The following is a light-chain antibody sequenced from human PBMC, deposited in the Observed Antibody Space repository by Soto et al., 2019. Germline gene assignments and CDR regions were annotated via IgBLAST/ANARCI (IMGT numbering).Light chain of an antibody. CDR3: ATWDDSLNGPV. CDR1: RSNIGSNT. Sequence: QPVLTQPPSASGTPGQRVTVSCSGSRSNIGSNTVNWYQQFPGTAPKLLIYSSNQRPSGVTDRFSGSKSGTSASLAISGLQSEDEADYYCATWDDSLNGPVFGGGTKLTVL. V-gene: IGLV1-44*01. J-gene: IGLJ2*01. CDR2: SSN.